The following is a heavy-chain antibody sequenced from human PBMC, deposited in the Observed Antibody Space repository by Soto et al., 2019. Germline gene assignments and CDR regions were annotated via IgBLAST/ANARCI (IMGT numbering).Heavy chain of an antibody. CDR3: ARDCPRSGYSYGWGFDY. Sequence: SSVKVSCKASGCTFSSYAISWVRQAPGQGLEWVGGINLILGIANYAQKFQGRVTITADKSTVTAYMELSSLRSEDTAVYYCARDCPRSGYSYGWGFDYWGQGTLVTVSS. CDR2: INLILGIA. D-gene: IGHD5-18*01. CDR1: GCTFSSYA. V-gene: IGHV1-69*10. J-gene: IGHJ4*02.